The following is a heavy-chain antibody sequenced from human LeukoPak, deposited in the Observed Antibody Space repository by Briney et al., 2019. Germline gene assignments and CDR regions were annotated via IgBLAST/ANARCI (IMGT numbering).Heavy chain of an antibody. CDR3: VRESGVWVGPGIGRPLDV. CDR2: IKEDGSDK. Sequence: GGSLRLSCAASGFTFSSYAMSWVRQAPGRGLEWVANIKEDGSDKQYVDSVQGRFTISRDNAGNSLHLQMNSLRVEDTAVYYCVRESGVWVGPGIGRPLDVWGKGTAVTVSS. V-gene: IGHV3-7*01. CDR1: GFTFSSYA. D-gene: IGHD3-16*01. J-gene: IGHJ6*04.